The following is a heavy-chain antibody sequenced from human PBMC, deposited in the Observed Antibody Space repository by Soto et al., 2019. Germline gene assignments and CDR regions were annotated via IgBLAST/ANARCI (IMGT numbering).Heavy chain of an antibody. V-gene: IGHV1-69*02. D-gene: IGHD3-16*01. CDR3: TRFKLGEDY. CDR2: LIPILGLA. Sequence: QVQLVQSGAEVRKPGSSVKVSCQASGGTFSNSTVTWVRQAPGQGLEWMGRLIPILGLANYAQKFRGRLTITADKSTTTSYIKLRSMRSEDTARYYCTRFKLGEDYRGQGTVVTVSS. J-gene: IGHJ4*02. CDR1: GGTFSNST.